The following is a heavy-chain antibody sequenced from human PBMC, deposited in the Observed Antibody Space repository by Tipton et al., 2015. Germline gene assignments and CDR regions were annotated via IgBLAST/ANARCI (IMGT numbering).Heavy chain of an antibody. Sequence: LVKPSETLTLTCDFSGFSLSTEGMRVSWIRQPPGRALEWLARIDWDDDRFYNPSLKTRLSLSTGTSENQVVLTMTNMDPLDTGTYYCARLRDYGDYFDFWGQGILVTVAS. CDR3: ARLRDYGDYFDF. CDR1: GFSLSTEGMR. D-gene: IGHD4-17*01. CDR2: IDWDDDR. V-gene: IGHV2-70*04. J-gene: IGHJ4*02.